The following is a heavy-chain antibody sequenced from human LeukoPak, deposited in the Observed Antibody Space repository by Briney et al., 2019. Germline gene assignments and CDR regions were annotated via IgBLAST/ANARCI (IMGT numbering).Heavy chain of an antibody. D-gene: IGHD6-6*01. CDR3: AKDIYSSSSPWFDP. V-gene: IGHV3-23*01. CDR2: ISGSGGST. CDR1: GFTFSSYA. J-gene: IGHJ5*02. Sequence: GGSLRLSCAASGFTFSSYAMSWVRQAPGKGLEWVSAISGSGGSTYYAGSVKGRFTTSRDNSKNTLYLQMNSLRAEDTAVYYCAKDIYSSSSPWFDPWGQGTLVTVSS.